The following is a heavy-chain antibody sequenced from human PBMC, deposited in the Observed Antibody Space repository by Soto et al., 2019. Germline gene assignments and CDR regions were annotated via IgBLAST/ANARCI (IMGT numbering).Heavy chain of an antibody. D-gene: IGHD3-22*01. Sequence: SETLSLTCTVSGDYISIYYWTWIRQPAGNGLEWIGHIYSSGSTNYNPSLKSRVTMSLDTSKNQLSLSLDSVTAADTAVYYCARGRGFYSDNYFDPWGQGTLVTVSS. CDR1: GDYISIYY. J-gene: IGHJ5*02. CDR3: ARGRGFYSDNYFDP. CDR2: IYSSGST. V-gene: IGHV4-4*07.